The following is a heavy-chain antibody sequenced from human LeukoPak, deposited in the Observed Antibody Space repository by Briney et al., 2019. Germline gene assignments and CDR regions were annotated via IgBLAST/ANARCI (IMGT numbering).Heavy chain of an antibody. Sequence: PGGSLRLSCEASGFTFSSYGMHWVRQAPGKGLEWVAVISYDGSNKYYADSVKGRFTISRDNSKNTLYLQMNSLRAEDTAVYYCARYGSGSYYNGAWGQGTLVTVSS. CDR1: GFTFSSYG. J-gene: IGHJ5*02. CDR3: ARYGSGSYYNGA. V-gene: IGHV3-30*03. D-gene: IGHD3-10*01. CDR2: ISYDGSNK.